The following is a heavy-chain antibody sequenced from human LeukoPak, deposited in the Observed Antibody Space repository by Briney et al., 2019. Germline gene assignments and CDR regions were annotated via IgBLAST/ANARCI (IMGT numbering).Heavy chain of an antibody. J-gene: IGHJ6*03. D-gene: IGHD2-2*02. CDR1: GGTFSSYA. CDR2: IIPIFGTA. Sequence: SVKVSCKASGGTFSSYAISWVRQAPGQGLEWMGGIIPIFGTANYAQKFQGRVTITTDESTSTAYMELSSLKSEDTAVYYRARDRYCSSTSCYNRPNYYYMDVWGKGTTVTVSS. V-gene: IGHV1-69*05. CDR3: ARDRYCSSTSCYNRPNYYYMDV.